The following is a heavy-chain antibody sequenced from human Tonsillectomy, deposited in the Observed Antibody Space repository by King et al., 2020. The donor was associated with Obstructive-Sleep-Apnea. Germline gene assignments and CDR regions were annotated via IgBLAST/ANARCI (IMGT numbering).Heavy chain of an antibody. D-gene: IGHD1-26*01. Sequence: TLKESGPVLVKPTETLTLTCTVSGFSLSNARMGVSWIRQPPGKALEWLAHIFSNDEKSYSTSLKSRLTIPNDTSKSQVVLTMTNMDPVDTATYYCARISGSYRSEPLDFDYWGQGTLVTVSS. CDR3: ARISGSYRSEPLDFDY. CDR2: IFSNDEK. V-gene: IGHV2-26*01. J-gene: IGHJ4*02. CDR1: GFSLSNARMG.